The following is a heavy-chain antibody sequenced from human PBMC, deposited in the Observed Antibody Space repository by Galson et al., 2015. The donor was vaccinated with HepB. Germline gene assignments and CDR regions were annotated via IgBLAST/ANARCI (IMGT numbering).Heavy chain of an antibody. D-gene: IGHD3-10*01. V-gene: IGHV3-23*01. CDR1: GFTFSSYA. CDR2: ISGSGGST. J-gene: IGHJ4*02. CDR3: AKDGGSGYYGSGSYYNSDY. Sequence: SLRLSCAASGFTFSSYAMSWVRQAPGKGLEWVSAISGSGGSTYYADSVKGRFTISRDNSKNTLYLQMNSLRAEDTAVYYCAKDGGSGYYGSGSYYNSDYWGRGTLVTVSS.